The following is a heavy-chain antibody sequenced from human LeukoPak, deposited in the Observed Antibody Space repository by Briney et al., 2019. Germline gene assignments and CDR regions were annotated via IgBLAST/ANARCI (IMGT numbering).Heavy chain of an antibody. CDR1: GDSVSSNSAA. CDR3: ARAWGVYDILTGSNWFDP. Sequence: SQTLSLTCAISGDSVSSNSAAWNWIRQSPSRGLEWLGRTYYRSKWYNDYAVSVKSRITINPDTSKNQFSLQLNSVTPEDTAVYYCARAWGVYDILTGSNWFDPWGQGTLVTVSS. CDR2: TYYRSKWYN. V-gene: IGHV6-1*01. J-gene: IGHJ5*02. D-gene: IGHD3-9*01.